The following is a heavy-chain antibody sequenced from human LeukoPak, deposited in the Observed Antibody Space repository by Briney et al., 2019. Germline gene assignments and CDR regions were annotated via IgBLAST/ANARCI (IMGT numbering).Heavy chain of an antibody. CDR3: ARDYQGGYGDKTVDY. Sequence: PSETLSLTCTVSGVSISSTSYYWGWIRQPPGKGLEWIASIYYSGSTYYNPSLKSRVTISVDTSKNQFSLKLSSVTAADTAVYYCARDYQGGYGDKTVDYWGQGTLVTVSS. D-gene: IGHD5-18*01. V-gene: IGHV4-39*07. J-gene: IGHJ4*02. CDR2: IYYSGST. CDR1: GVSISSTSYY.